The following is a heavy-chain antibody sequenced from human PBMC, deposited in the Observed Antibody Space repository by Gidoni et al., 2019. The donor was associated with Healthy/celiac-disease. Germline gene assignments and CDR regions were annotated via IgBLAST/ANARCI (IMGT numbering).Heavy chain of an antibody. Sequence: EVQLVESGGGLVKPGGSLRLSCAASGFTFSSYSMNWVRQAPGKGLEWVSSISSSSSYIYYADSVKGRFTISRDNAKNSLYLQMNSLRAEDTAVYYCARVDDSSGYYYASFDYWGQGTLVTVSS. CDR1: GFTFSSYS. CDR2: ISSSSSYI. V-gene: IGHV3-21*01. J-gene: IGHJ4*02. CDR3: ARVDDSSGYYYASFDY. D-gene: IGHD3-22*01.